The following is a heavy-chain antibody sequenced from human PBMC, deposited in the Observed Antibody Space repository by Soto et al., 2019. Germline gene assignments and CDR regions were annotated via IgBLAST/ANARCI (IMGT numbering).Heavy chain of an antibody. D-gene: IGHD2-2*01. CDR2: ISYDGNHQ. CDR3: ARAVGFRGDCRSSDCYDAAFEL. V-gene: IGHV3-30*03. Sequence: QEQLVESGGGVVQPGKSLRLSCAASGFTFSDYGMHWVRQAPGKGLEWVAVISYDGNHQEYADSVKGRFTISRDKAKNTLLLEVNSLRGEDTAVYYCARAVGFRGDCRSSDCYDAAFELWGQGTMVTVSS. CDR1: GFTFSDYG. J-gene: IGHJ3*01.